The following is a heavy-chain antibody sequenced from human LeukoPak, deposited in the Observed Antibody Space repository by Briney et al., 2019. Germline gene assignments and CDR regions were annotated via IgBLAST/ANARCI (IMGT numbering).Heavy chain of an antibody. J-gene: IGHJ4*02. CDR2: ISTSSGTI. D-gene: IGHD2-15*01. CDR1: GFTFSSYS. Sequence: GGSLRLSCAASGFTFSSYSMNWVRQAPGEGLERVSNISTSSGTIYYADSVKGRFTISRDNAKNSLYLQMNSLRAEDTAVYYCARGSGGTDYWGQGTLVTVSS. CDR3: ARGSGGTDY. V-gene: IGHV3-48*01.